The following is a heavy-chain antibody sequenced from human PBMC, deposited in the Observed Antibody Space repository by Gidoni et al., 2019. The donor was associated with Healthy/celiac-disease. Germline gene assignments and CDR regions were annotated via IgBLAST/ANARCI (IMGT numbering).Heavy chain of an antibody. D-gene: IGHD2-2*01. V-gene: IGHV3-30*18. Sequence: QVQLVESGGGVVQPGRSLRLSCAASGFTFSSYGLHWVRQAPGKGLEWGAVISYDGSNKYYADSVKGRFTISRDNSKNTLYLQMNSLRAEDTAVYYCAKSSEVLRYCSSTSCFFSAAFDIWGQGTMVTVSS. CDR1: GFTFSSYG. CDR3: AKSSEVLRYCSSTSCFFSAAFDI. J-gene: IGHJ3*02. CDR2: ISYDGSNK.